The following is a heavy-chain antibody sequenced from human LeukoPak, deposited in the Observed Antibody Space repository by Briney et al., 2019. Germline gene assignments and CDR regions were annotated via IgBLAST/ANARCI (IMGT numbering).Heavy chain of an antibody. CDR2: ISANNGDT. CDR3: ARESHVSREDS. J-gene: IGHJ4*02. CDR1: GYTFTSYG. V-gene: IGHV1-18*01. D-gene: IGHD1-26*01. Sequence: ASVTVSCKASGYTFTSYGISWVRQAPGQGLEWVGWISANNGDTDYAQRFQARVTMTTDTSTSTAYMELRSLRSDDTAVYYCARESHVSREDSWGQGTLVTVSS.